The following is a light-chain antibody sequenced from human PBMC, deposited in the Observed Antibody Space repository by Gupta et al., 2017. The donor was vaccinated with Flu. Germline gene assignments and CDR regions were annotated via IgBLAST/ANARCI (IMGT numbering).Light chain of an antibody. CDR3: RQNLQTPYI. CDR2: LTS. J-gene: IGKJ2*01. V-gene: IGKV2-28*01. CDR1: QSLLHINGKNY. Sequence: DIVMTQSAPSVTVTPGEPASISCRSTQSLLHINGKNYLDWYLQRPGQSPQLLIYLTSTRAPGVPNRFSGSGSGTEFALKISRVEAEDVGVYYCRQNLQTPYIFGQGTKMEIK.